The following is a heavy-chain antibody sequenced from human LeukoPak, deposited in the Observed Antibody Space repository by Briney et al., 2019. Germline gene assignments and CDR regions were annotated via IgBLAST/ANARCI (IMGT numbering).Heavy chain of an antibody. V-gene: IGHV4-31*03. J-gene: IGHJ3*02. CDR3: ARGAVADAFDI. D-gene: IGHD6-19*01. Sequence: SETLSLTCTVSGGSISSGGYYWSWIRQHPGKGLEWIGYIYYSGSTYYNPSLKSRVTISVDTSKNQFSLKLSPVTAADTAVYYCARGAVADAFDIWGQGTMVTVSS. CDR2: IYYSGST. CDR1: GGSISSGGYY.